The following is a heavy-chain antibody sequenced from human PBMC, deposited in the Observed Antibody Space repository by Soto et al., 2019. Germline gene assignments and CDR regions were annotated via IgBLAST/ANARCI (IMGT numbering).Heavy chain of an antibody. Sequence: SETLSLTCTVSGASVSSGDYYWSCIRQPPGKGLEWIGYIYSSRGSYYNPSLKGRLTISIDTSKNQFSLKLNSVTVADTAIYYCVGTGTTDDYWGRGTLVTVSS. CDR3: VGTGTTDDY. CDR1: GASVSSGDYY. CDR2: IYSSRGS. J-gene: IGHJ4*02. D-gene: IGHD1-1*01. V-gene: IGHV4-30-4*01.